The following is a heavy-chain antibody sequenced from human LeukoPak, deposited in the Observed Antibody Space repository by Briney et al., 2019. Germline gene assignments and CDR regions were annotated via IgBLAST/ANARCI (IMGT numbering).Heavy chain of an antibody. V-gene: IGHV3-33*01. CDR3: ARGDRPVVPAAMPAS. Sequence: PGRSLRLSCAASRFTFSSYGMHWVRQAPGKGLEWVAVIWYDGSNKYYADSVKGRFTISRDNSKNTLYLQMNSLRTEDTAVYYCARGDRPVVPAAMPASWGQGTLVTVSS. J-gene: IGHJ4*02. D-gene: IGHD2-2*01. CDR2: IWYDGSNK. CDR1: RFTFSSYG.